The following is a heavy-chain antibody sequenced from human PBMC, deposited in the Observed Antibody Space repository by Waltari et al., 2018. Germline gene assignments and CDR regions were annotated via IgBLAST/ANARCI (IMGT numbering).Heavy chain of an antibody. J-gene: IGHJ4*02. D-gene: IGHD1-26*01. V-gene: IGHV4-59*02. CDR1: GDSVDSYW. CDR2: IYNRGST. CDR3: ARVRSSGSYYYFDY. Sequence: QVQLQESGPGLVKPSETLSLTCAVSGDSVDSYWWSWIRQPPGKGLEWIGYIYNRGSTNYHPSLLSRATISVDTSKNFFSLSVTSVTAADTAVFYCARVRSSGSYYYFDYWGQGILVTVSS.